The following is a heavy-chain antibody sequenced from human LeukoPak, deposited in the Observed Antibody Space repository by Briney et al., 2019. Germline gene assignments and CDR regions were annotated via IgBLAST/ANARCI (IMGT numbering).Heavy chain of an antibody. CDR3: ARVSNGSGGYYYPHYYYYMDV. V-gene: IGHV4-59*11. Sequence: SETLSLTCTVSGRSISSHYWSWIRQPPGKGLEWIGYIYYSGSTNYNPSLKSRVTISVDTSKNQFSLKLSSVTAAATAFFYLARVSNGSGGYYYPHYYYYMDVWGKGTTVTVSS. J-gene: IGHJ6*03. D-gene: IGHD3-22*01. CDR1: GRSISSHY. CDR2: IYYSGST.